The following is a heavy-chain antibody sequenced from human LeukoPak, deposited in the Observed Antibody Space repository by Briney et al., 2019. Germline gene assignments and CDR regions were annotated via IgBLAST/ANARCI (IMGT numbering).Heavy chain of an antibody. J-gene: IGHJ4*02. CDR1: GFTFSSYA. Sequence: GGSLRLSCAASGFTFSSYAMSWVRQAPGKGLEGVSGISANGDTTKYADSVKGRFTISRDNAKNTVLLQMNSLRADDTAVYYCAKEGRIAAGTGDYFDYWGREPWSPSPQ. D-gene: IGHD6-13*01. CDR2: ISANGDTT. V-gene: IGHV3-23*01. CDR3: AKEGRIAAGTGDYFDY.